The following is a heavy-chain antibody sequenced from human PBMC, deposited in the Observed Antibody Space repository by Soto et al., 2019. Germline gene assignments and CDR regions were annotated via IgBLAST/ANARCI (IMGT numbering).Heavy chain of an antibody. CDR1: GFMFSDYA. Sequence: GGSLRLSCAASGFMFSDYAMTWARQAPGKELEWVSGLLRPGRSTYYADSVKGRFTISGDTSANTVYLQMDSLRAEDTAVYYCAKNREYYFGSGNYYDAFDMWGQGTMVTVSS. CDR3: AKNREYYFGSGNYYDAFDM. CDR2: LLRPGRST. J-gene: IGHJ3*02. D-gene: IGHD3-10*01. V-gene: IGHV3-23*01.